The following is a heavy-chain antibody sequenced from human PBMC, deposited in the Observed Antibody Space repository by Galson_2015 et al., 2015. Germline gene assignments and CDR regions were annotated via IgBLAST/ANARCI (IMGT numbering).Heavy chain of an antibody. CDR2: FYYTGGT. Sequence: ENPSPPCPVSGGSLSSYYLSWMPQPPGKGLGWVGDFYYTGGTNYNPSLKSRVTISVDTSKNQFSLKLSSVTAADTAVYYCARAHYYDILTGYWFDPWGQGTLVTVSS. V-gene: IGHV4-59*01. CDR3: ARAHYYDILTGYWFDP. CDR1: GGSLSSYY. J-gene: IGHJ5*02. D-gene: IGHD3-9*01.